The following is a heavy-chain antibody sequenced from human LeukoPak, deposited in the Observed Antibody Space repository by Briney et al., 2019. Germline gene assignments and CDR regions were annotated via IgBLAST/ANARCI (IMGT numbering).Heavy chain of an antibody. D-gene: IGHD1-26*01. CDR3: ARSWYSATYLDY. V-gene: IGHV4-4*07. Sequence: PSETLSLTCTVSGGVINTFYWSWIRQPAGKGLEWIGRIYSSGITNYNPSLKSRVTISVDKSKNQFSLKLSSVTAADTAVYYCARSWYSATYLDYWGQGTLVTVSS. J-gene: IGHJ4*02. CDR2: IYSSGIT. CDR1: GGVINTFY.